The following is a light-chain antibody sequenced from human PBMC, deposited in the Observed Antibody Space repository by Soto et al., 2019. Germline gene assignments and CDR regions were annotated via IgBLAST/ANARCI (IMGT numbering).Light chain of an antibody. V-gene: IGLV1-51*01. J-gene: IGLJ2*01. Sequence: QSALTQPPSVSAAPGQKVTISCSGSSSNIGNNYVSWYQQLPGTAPKLLIYDNNKRPSGIPDRFSGSKSGTSATLGITGLQTGDEADYYCGTWDSSLSAVVFGXGTKVTVL. CDR1: SSNIGNNY. CDR3: GTWDSSLSAVV. CDR2: DNN.